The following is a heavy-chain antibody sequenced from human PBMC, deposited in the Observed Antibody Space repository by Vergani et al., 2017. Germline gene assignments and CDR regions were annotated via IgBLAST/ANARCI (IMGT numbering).Heavy chain of an antibody. D-gene: IGHD6-6*01. V-gene: IGHV3-23*01. CDR3: ATDPQGGIAARPRYYFDY. J-gene: IGHJ4*02. CDR1: GFTFSSYA. Sequence: EVQLLESGGGLVQPGGSLRLSCAASGFTFSSYAMSWVGQAPGKGLEWVSAISGSGVSTYYADSVKGRFTISRDNSKNTLYLQMNSLRAEDTAVYYCATDPQGGIAARPRYYFDYWGQRSLVTVSS. CDR2: ISGSGVST.